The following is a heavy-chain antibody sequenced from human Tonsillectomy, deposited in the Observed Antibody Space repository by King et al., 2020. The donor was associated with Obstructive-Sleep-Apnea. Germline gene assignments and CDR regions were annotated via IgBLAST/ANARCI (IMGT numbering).Heavy chain of an antibody. D-gene: IGHD2-15*01. Sequence: QMQLQESGPGLVKPSETLSLTCTVSGGSISSYYWSWIRQPPGKGLEWIGYIYYSGSTNYNPSLKSRVTISVDTSKNQFSLKLSSVTAADTAVYYCARDEGFCSGGSCYPEYFQHWGQGTLVTVSS. CDR2: IYYSGST. CDR1: GGSISSYY. J-gene: IGHJ1*01. V-gene: IGHV4-59*01. CDR3: ARDEGFCSGGSCYPEYFQH.